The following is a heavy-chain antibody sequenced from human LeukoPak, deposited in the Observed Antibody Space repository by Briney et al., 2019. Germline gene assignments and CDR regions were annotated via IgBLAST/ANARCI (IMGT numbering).Heavy chain of an antibody. D-gene: IGHD6-19*01. V-gene: IGHV4-34*01. CDR3: ARGLDVVAVAGLYYFDY. J-gene: IGHJ4*02. CDR1: GGSFSGYY. CDR2: INHSGST. Sequence: NPSETLSLTCAVYGGSFSGYYWSWIRQPPGKGLEWIGEINHSGSTSYNPSLKSRVTISVDTSKNQFSLKLSSVTAADTAVYYCARGLDVVAVAGLYYFDYWGQGTLVTVSS.